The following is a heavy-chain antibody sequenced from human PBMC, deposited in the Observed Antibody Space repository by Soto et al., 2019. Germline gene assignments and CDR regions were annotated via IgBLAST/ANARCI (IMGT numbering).Heavy chain of an antibody. D-gene: IGHD3-22*01. CDR1: GGTFSSYA. CDR3: ARGRYYYDSSVPYEL. CDR2: IIPIFGTA. V-gene: IGHV1-69*13. J-gene: IGHJ4*02. Sequence: SVKVSCKASGGTFSSYAISWVRQAPGQGLEWMGGIIPIFGTANYAQKFQGRVTITADESTSTAYMELSSLRSEDTAVYYCARGRYYYDSSVPYELWGQGTLVTVSS.